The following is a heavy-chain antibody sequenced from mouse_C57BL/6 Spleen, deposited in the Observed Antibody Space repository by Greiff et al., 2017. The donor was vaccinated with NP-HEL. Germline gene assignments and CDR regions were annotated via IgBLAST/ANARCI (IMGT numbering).Heavy chain of an antibody. CDR2: IWRGGST. V-gene: IGHV2-5*01. Sequence: QVQLQQSGPGLVQPSQSLSITCTVSGFSLTSYGVHWVRQSPGKGLEWLGVIWRGGSTDYNAAFMSRLSITKDNSKSQVFFKMNSLQADDTAIYYCAKTPIYYYGSSYRDYYAMDYWGQGTSVTVSS. CDR3: AKTPIYYYGSSYRDYYAMDY. J-gene: IGHJ4*01. D-gene: IGHD1-1*01. CDR1: GFSLTSYG.